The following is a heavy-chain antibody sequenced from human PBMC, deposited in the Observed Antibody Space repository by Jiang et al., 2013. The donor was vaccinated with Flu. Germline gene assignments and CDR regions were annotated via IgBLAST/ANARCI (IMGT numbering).Heavy chain of an antibody. CDR3: ARVAPGYSFAAGF. Sequence: PGLVKPSQTLSLTCTVSGAYIITGGSFWTWIRQHPGEALEYLGHTDYHGNTFYNPSLQSRLTISVDTSKNQFSLRLTSVTAADTAVYYCARVAPGYSFAAGFWGQGTLVTVSS. D-gene: IGHD5-18*01. CDR2: TDYHGNT. CDR1: GAYIITGGSF. V-gene: IGHV4-31*03. J-gene: IGHJ4*02.